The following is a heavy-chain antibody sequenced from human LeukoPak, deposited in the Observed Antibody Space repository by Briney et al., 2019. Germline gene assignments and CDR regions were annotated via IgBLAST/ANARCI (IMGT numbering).Heavy chain of an antibody. Sequence: GGSLRLSCAASGFSFSGYGMHWVRQAPGKGLEWVAFIRYDGSNEYYADSVKGRFTISRDNSKNTLYLQMNSLRAEDTAVYYCARSLSSGWYGQFDYWGQGTLVTVSS. CDR2: IRYDGSNE. CDR3: ARSLSSGWYGQFDY. V-gene: IGHV3-30*02. D-gene: IGHD6-19*01. CDR1: GFSFSGYG. J-gene: IGHJ4*02.